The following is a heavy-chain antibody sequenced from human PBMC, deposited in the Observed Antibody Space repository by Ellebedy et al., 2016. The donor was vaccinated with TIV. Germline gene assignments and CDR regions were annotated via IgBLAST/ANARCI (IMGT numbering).Heavy chain of an antibody. Sequence: GESLKISCAASGFTFSSYGMHWVRQAPGKGLVWVSRINSDGSSTCYADSVKGRFTISRDNAKTTLYLQMNSLRAEDTAVNYCARGARKRGNWFDHWGQGTLVTVSS. J-gene: IGHJ5*02. CDR3: ARGARKRGNWFDH. V-gene: IGHV3-74*01. CDR1: GFTFSSYG. CDR2: INSDGSST. D-gene: IGHD1-14*01.